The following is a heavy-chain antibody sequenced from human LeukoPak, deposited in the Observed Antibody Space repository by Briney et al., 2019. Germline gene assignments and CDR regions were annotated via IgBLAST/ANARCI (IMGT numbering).Heavy chain of an antibody. CDR2: INPNSGGT. V-gene: IGHV1-2*02. J-gene: IGHJ3*02. D-gene: IGHD3-22*01. Sequence: ASVKVSCKASGYTFTGYYTHWVRQAPGQGLEWMGWINPNSGGTNYAQKFQGRVTMTRDTSISTAYMELSRLRSDDTAVYYCARGTYYYDIGRTPGAFDIWGQGTMVTVSS. CDR3: ARGTYYYDIGRTPGAFDI. CDR1: GYTFTGYY.